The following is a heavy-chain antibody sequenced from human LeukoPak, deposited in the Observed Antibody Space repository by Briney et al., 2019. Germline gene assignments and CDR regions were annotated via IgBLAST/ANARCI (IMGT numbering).Heavy chain of an antibody. V-gene: IGHV1-8*03. J-gene: IGHJ4*02. Sequence: ASVKVSCKASGYTFTSYDINWVRQATGQGLEWMGWMNPNSGNTGYAQKFQGRVTITRNTSISTAYMELSSLRSEDMAVYYCARMGPDILTGYYPNFDYWGQGTLVTVSS. D-gene: IGHD3-9*01. CDR2: MNPNSGNT. CDR1: GYTFTSYD. CDR3: ARMGPDILTGYYPNFDY.